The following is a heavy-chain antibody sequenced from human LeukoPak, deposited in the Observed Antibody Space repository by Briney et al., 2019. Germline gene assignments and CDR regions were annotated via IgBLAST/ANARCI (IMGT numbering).Heavy chain of an antibody. Sequence: GGSLRLSCAASGFTFSSYAMHWVRQAPGKGLEWVADISYDGSNKYYADSVKGRFTITRDNSKNTLYLQMNSLRAEDTAVYYCARGQVLRFLEWLYYFDYWGQGTLVTVSS. V-gene: IGHV3-30-3*01. CDR1: GFTFSSYA. CDR3: ARGQVLRFLEWLYYFDY. CDR2: ISYDGSNK. J-gene: IGHJ4*02. D-gene: IGHD3-3*01.